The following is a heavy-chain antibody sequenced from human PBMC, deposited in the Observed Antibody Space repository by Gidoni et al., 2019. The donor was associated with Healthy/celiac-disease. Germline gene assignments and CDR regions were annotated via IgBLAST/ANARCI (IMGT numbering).Heavy chain of an antibody. J-gene: IGHJ4*02. CDR1: VFTFSSYA. D-gene: IGHD3-10*01. CDR2: ISGSGGST. V-gene: IGHV3-23*01. CDR3: ATQPLWFGELSDFDY. Sequence: EVQLLESGGGLVQPGGSLRLSCAASVFTFSSYAMSWVRQAPGKGLEWVSAISGSGGSTYYADSVKGRFTISRDNSKNTLYLQMNSLRAEDTAVYYCATQPLWFGELSDFDYWGQGTLVTVSS.